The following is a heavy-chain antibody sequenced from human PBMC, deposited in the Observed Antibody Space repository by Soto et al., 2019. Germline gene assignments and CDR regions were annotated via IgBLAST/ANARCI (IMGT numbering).Heavy chain of an antibody. CDR1: GYSFGSYW. Sequence: EVQLVQSGAEVKKPGESLRISCQGSGYSFGSYWISWVRQIPGKGLEWMGRIDPSDSYTKYSPSFQGHVTISADKSINTAYLQWSSLKASDTAMYYCARHIVVTTFPVAFDFWGQGTMVTVSS. CDR2: IDPSDSYT. D-gene: IGHD3-22*01. CDR3: ARHIVVTTFPVAFDF. V-gene: IGHV5-10-1*03. J-gene: IGHJ3*01.